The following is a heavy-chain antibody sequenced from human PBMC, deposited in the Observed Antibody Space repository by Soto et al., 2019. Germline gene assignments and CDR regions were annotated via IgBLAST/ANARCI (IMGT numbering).Heavy chain of an antibody. J-gene: IGHJ4*02. D-gene: IGHD4-17*01. V-gene: IGHV2-5*02. CDR1: GFSLSTSRMG. CDR2: IYWDDDK. CDR3: AHYRIFGDYMYYFDS. Sequence: QITLKESGPTLVKPTQTLTLTCTFSGFSLSTSRMGVGWIRQPPGKALEWLALIYWDDDKRYSPSLKTRLTIXXDXSXXQVVLTMTNMDPVDTATYYCAHYRIFGDYMYYFDSWGQGTLVTVSS.